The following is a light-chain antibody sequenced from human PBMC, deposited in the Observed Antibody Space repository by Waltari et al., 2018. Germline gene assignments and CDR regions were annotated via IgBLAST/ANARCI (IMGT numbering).Light chain of an antibody. J-gene: IGLJ3*02. CDR3: AAWDDSLTTWV. Sequence: QSVLTQPPSASGTPGQRVTIPCTGGSSNTGSNYVYWYQQLPGTAPKLPIFRNNQRPSGVPDRFSGSKSGTSASLAINGLRSEDEADYYCAAWDDSLTTWVFGGGTRLTVL. V-gene: IGLV1-47*01. CDR2: RNN. CDR1: SSNTGSNY.